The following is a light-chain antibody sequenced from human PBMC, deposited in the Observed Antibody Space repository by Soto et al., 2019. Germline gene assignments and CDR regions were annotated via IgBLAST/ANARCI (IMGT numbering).Light chain of an antibody. CDR1: QSVSNY. CDR2: DAS. CDR3: QQYGSSVT. Sequence: EIVLTQSPATLSLSPGERATLSCRTSQSVSNYLAWYQLRPGQAPRLLIYDASSRATGIPARFSGSGSGTDFTLTISRLEPEDFVVYYCQQYGSSVTFGQGTKVDIK. J-gene: IGKJ1*01. V-gene: IGKV3-20*01.